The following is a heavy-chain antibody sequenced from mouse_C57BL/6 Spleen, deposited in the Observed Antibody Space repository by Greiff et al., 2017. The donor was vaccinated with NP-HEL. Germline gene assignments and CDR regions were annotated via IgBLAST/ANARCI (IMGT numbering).Heavy chain of an antibody. Sequence: EVKLMESGGDLVKPGGSLKLSCAASGFTFSSYGMSWVRQTPDKRLEWVATISSGGSYTYYPDSVKGRFTISRDNAKNTLYLQMSSLKSEDTAMYYCARQSLLRGFAYWGQGTLVTVSA. V-gene: IGHV5-6*01. D-gene: IGHD1-1*01. J-gene: IGHJ3*01. CDR3: ARQSLLRGFAY. CDR1: GFTFSSYG. CDR2: ISSGGSYT.